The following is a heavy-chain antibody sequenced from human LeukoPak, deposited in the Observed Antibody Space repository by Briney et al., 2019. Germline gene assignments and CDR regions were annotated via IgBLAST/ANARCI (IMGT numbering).Heavy chain of an antibody. CDR3: ARALSYYGDSPFDY. Sequence: PSETLSLTCTVSGGSISSSSYYWGWIRQPPGKGLEWIGSIYYSGSTYYNPSLKSRVTISVDTSKNQFSLKLSSVTAADTAVYYCARALSYYGDSPFDYWGQGTLVTVSS. J-gene: IGHJ4*02. D-gene: IGHD4-17*01. CDR2: IYYSGST. CDR1: GGSISSSSYY. V-gene: IGHV4-39*07.